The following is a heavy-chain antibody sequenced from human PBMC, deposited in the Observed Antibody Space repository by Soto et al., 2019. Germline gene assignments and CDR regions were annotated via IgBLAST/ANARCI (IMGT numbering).Heavy chain of an antibody. D-gene: IGHD5-18*01. CDR1: GFTFSSYS. Sequence: GSLRLSCAASGFTFSSYSMNWVRQAPGKGLEWVSYISSSSTIYYADSVKGRFTISRDNAKNSLYLQMNSLRDEDTAVYYFARDPDTAMTWAKNYYYGMDVWGQGTTVTVSS. CDR3: ARDPDTAMTWAKNYYYGMDV. CDR2: ISSSSTI. V-gene: IGHV3-48*02. J-gene: IGHJ6*02.